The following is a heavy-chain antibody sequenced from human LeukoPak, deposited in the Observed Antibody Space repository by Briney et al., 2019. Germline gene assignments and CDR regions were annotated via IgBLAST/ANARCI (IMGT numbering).Heavy chain of an antibody. D-gene: IGHD6-19*01. CDR3: TRVSLDSSGWYYFDY. J-gene: IGHJ4*02. CDR2: IKSKTDGGTT. V-gene: IGHV3-15*01. CDR1: GFTFSNAW. Sequence: PGGSLRLSCAASGFTFSNAWMSWVRQAPGKGLEWVGRIKSKTDGGTTDYAAPVKGRFTISRDDSKNTLYLQMNSLKTEDTAVYYCTRVSLDSSGWYYFDYWGQGTLVTVSS.